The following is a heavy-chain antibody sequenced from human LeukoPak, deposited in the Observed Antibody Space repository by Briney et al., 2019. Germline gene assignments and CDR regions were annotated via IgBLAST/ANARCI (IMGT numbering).Heavy chain of an antibody. CDR3: ARVGGEYVVSDY. CDR2: ISTKSDYI. CDR1: GFIFRYYS. V-gene: IGHV3-21*01. J-gene: IGHJ4*02. Sequence: GGSLRLSCAGSGFIFRYYSMTWVRQAPGKGLEWVSSISTKSDYIHYADSVKGRFTISRDNANNSVYLQMNSLTAEDTAVYYCARVGGEYVVSDYWGQGTLVAVSS. D-gene: IGHD3-16*01.